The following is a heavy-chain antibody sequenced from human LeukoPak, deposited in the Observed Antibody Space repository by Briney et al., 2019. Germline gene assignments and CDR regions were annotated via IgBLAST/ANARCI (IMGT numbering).Heavy chain of an antibody. CDR3: ARNYYDSSVYLTSFDP. CDR1: GFTFSDYY. Sequence: GGSLRLSCAASGFTFSDYYMSWIRQAPGKGLEWVSYISSSSSYTNYADSVKGRFTISRDNAKNSLYLQMNSLRAEDTAVYYCARNYYDSSVYLTSFDPWGQGTLVTVSS. CDR2: ISSSSSYT. D-gene: IGHD3-22*01. J-gene: IGHJ5*02. V-gene: IGHV3-11*06.